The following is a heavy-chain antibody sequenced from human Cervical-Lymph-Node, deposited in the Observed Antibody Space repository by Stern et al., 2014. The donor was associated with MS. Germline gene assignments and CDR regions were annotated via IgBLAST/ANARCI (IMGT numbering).Heavy chain of an antibody. D-gene: IGHD3-9*01. CDR2: IIPIFGTA. CDR1: GGTFSNYA. Sequence: EQLVESGAEEKKPGSSVKVSCKASGGTFSNYAISWVRQAPGQGLEWMGGIIPIFGTANYAQKFQGRVTITADESTSTAYMELSSLRSEDTALYYCARGWSYDILTAYSYWGQGTLVTVSS. J-gene: IGHJ4*02. CDR3: ARGWSYDILTAYSY. V-gene: IGHV1-69*01.